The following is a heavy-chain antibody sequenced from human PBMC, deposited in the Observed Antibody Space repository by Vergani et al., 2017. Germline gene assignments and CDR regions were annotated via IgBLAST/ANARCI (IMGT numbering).Heavy chain of an antibody. CDR3: VKDIAASGNYWYFDL. V-gene: IGHV3-9*01. J-gene: IGHJ2*01. D-gene: IGHD6-13*01. Sequence: VQLVESGGGLVQPGRSLRLSCAASGFTFDDYAMHWVRQAPGKGLEWVSGINWNSDSIAYADSVKGRFTISRDNAKNSLYLQMNSLRAEDTPLYYCVKDIAASGNYWYFDLWGRGTLVTVSS. CDR1: GFTFDDYA. CDR2: INWNSDSI.